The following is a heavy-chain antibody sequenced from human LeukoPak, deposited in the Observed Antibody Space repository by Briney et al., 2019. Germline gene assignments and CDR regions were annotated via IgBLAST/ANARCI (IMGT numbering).Heavy chain of an antibody. CDR2: IYYSGST. Sequence: SETLSLTCTVSGGSISSYYWSWIRQPPGKGLEWIGYIYYSGSTNYNPSLKSRVTISVDTSKNQLSLKLSSVTAADTAVYYCARSVAAQPFDYWGQGTLVTVSS. CDR3: ARSVAAQPFDY. D-gene: IGHD2-2*01. V-gene: IGHV4-59*01. CDR1: GGSISSYY. J-gene: IGHJ4*02.